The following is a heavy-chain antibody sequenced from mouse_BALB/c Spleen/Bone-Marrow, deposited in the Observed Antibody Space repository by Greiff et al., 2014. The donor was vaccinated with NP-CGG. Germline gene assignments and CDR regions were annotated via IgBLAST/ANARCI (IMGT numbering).Heavy chain of an antibody. J-gene: IGHJ4*01. Sequence: VQLQESGAELVMPGASVKMSCKASGYTFTDYWMHWVKQRPGQGLEWIGAIDTSDSCTSYNQKFKGKATLTVDESSSTAYMQLSSLTSEDSAVYYCARRRGGAMDYWGQGTSVTVSS. CDR3: ARRRGGAMDY. CDR2: IDTSDSCT. V-gene: IGHV1-69*01. CDR1: GYTFTDYW.